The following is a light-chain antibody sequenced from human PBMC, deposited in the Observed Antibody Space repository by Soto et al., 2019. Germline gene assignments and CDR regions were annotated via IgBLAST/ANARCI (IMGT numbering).Light chain of an antibody. J-gene: IGLJ1*01. CDR3: TSFAPGRIYV. Sequence: QSVMTPAASVSSTPGQSITLSCRGTRSDIGAYDLVSWYQLRPGRAPRLIIYEVSHRCSGLCYRFSGSKSGNTASLTISGLQAEDEGDYYCTSFAPGRIYVFGSGTKVTV. CDR2: EVS. CDR1: RSDIGAYDL. V-gene: IGLV2-14*03.